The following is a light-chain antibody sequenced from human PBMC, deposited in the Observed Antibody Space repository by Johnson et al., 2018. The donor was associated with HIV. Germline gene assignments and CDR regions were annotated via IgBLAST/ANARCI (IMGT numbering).Light chain of an antibody. CDR3: ETWDSSLSGV. J-gene: IGLJ1*01. Sequence: QSVLTQPPSVSAAPGQKVTISCSGSSSNIGNNYVSWYQQLPGTAPKLLIYENNKRPSGIPDRFSGSKSGTSATLGITGLKTGDAADYYCETWDSSLSGVFGTGTKVTVL. V-gene: IGLV1-51*02. CDR2: ENN. CDR1: SSNIGNNY.